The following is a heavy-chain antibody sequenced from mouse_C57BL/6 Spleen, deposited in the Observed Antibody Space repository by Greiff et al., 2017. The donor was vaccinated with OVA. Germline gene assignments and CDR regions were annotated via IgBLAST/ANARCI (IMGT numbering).Heavy chain of an antibody. CDR3: AREEFYYGSSYWYFDV. V-gene: IGHV1-82*01. CDR1: GYAFSSSW. CDR2: IYPGDGDT. Sequence: QVHVKQSGPELVKPGASVKISCKASGYAFSSSWMNWVKQRPGKGLEWIGRIYPGDGDTNYNGKFKGKATLTADKSSSTAYMQLSSLTSEDSAVYFCAREEFYYGSSYWYFDVWGTGTTVTVSS. D-gene: IGHD1-1*01. J-gene: IGHJ1*03.